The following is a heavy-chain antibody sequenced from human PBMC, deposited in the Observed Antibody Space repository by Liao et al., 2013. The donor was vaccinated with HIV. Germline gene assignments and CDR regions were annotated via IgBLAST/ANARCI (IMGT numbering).Heavy chain of an antibody. CDR1: GGSISSGSYY. CDR2: ADTSGST. V-gene: IGHV4-61*02. J-gene: IGHJ4*02. Sequence: QVQLQESGPGLVKPSQTLSLTCTVSGGSISSGSYYWNWFRQPAGKGLEWIGRADTSGSTNYNPSLNSRVTMSLDASKKQVSLRLTSVTAADTAVYYCARDVIRGSRRFDYWGQGALVTVSS. D-gene: IGHD3-10*01. CDR3: ARDVIRGSRRFDY.